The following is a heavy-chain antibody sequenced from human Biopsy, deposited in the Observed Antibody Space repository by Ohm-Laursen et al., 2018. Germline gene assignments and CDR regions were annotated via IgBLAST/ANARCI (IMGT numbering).Heavy chain of an antibody. CDR1: GGSISSYY. CDR2: IFYSGST. J-gene: IGHJ5*02. V-gene: IGHV4-59*01. Sequence: SETLSLTCNVSGGSISSYYWSWIRQSPGKGLAWIGFIFYSGSTYYNPSLKSRTTISVDSSKNQFSLRLRSVTAADTAVYYCARDRDRRGWFDPWGQGTLVTVSS. D-gene: IGHD1-14*01. CDR3: ARDRDRRGWFDP.